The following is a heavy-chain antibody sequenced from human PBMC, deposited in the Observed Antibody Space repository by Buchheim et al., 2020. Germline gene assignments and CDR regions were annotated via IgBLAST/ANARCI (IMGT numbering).Heavy chain of an antibody. CDR3: ARSGDFWSGGRNYYYCGMDV. CDR1: GGSISSGDYY. V-gene: IGHV4-30-4*01. J-gene: IGHJ6*02. D-gene: IGHD3-3*01. CDR2: IYYSGIT. Sequence: QVQLQESGPGLVKPSQTLSLTCTVSGGSISSGDYYCSWIRQPPGKGLEWIGYIYYSGITHYNPSLKSRVTISVDTSNNQFSLKLSSVTAADTAVYYCARSGDFWSGGRNYYYCGMDVWGQGTT.